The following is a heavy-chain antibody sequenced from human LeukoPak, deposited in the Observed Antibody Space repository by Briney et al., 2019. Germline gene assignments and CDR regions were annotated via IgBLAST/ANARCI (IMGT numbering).Heavy chain of an antibody. CDR3: ARGPRAIAVAGTSWFDP. CDR2: MNPNSGNT. V-gene: IGHV1-8*01. J-gene: IGHJ5*02. D-gene: IGHD6-19*01. CDR1: GYTFTSYG. Sequence: ASVKVSCKASGYTFTSYGINWVRQATGQGLEWMGWMNPNSGNTGYAQKFQGRVTMTRNTSISTAYMELSSLISEDTAVYYCARGPRAIAVAGTSWFDPWGQGTLVTVSS.